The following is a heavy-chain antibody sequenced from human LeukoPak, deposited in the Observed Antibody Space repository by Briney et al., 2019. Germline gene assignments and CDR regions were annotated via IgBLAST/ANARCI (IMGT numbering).Heavy chain of an antibody. CDR2: INPSGGST. D-gene: IGHD6-19*01. CDR1: GYTLTSYY. Sequence: ASVKVSFKASGYTLTSYYMHWVRQAPGQGLEWMGIINPSGGSTSYAQKFQGRVTMTRDTSTSTVYMELSSLRSEDTAVYYCAYRIAVAGTQFDYWGQGTLVTVSS. CDR3: AYRIAVAGTQFDY. V-gene: IGHV1-46*01. J-gene: IGHJ4*02.